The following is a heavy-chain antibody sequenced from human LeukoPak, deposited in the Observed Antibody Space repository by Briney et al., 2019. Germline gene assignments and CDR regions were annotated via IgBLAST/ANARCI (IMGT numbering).Heavy chain of an antibody. Sequence: KPSETLSLTCTVSGGSISSYYWSWIRQPPGKGLEWIGYIYYSGGTNYNPSLKSRVTISVDKSKNQFSLKLSSVTAADTAVYYCARVPLIVGATADYYGMDVWGQGTTVTVSS. V-gene: IGHV4-59*12. CDR3: ARVPLIVGATADYYGMDV. CDR1: GGSISSYY. CDR2: IYYSGGT. D-gene: IGHD1-26*01. J-gene: IGHJ6*02.